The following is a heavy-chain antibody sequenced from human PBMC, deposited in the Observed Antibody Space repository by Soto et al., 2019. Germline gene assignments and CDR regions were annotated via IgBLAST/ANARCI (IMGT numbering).Heavy chain of an antibody. V-gene: IGHV4-39*01. Sequence: PSETLSLTCTVSGGSISSSSYYWGWIRQPPGKGLEWIGSIYYSGSTYYNPSLKSRVTISVDTSKNQFSLKLSSVTAADTAVYYCARSLSSGWYPLYYFDYWGQGTLVIVSS. D-gene: IGHD6-19*01. J-gene: IGHJ4*02. CDR3: ARSLSSGWYPLYYFDY. CDR2: IYYSGST. CDR1: GGSISSSSYY.